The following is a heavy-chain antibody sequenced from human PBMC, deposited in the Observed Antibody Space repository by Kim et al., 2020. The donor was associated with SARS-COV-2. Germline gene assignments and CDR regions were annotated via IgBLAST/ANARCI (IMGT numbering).Heavy chain of an antibody. CDR1: GFTFSGSA. CDR2: IRTRTNSYAT. Sequence: GGSLRLSCAASGFTFSGSAIHWVRQASGKGLEWVGLIRTRTNSYATTSAASMKGRFTIARDDSKDTAFLEMNSLKTDDTAVYYCTPGTSPWFGLGDSWGQGTLVTVSS. D-gene: IGHD3-10*01. V-gene: IGHV3-73*01. J-gene: IGHJ4*02. CDR3: TPGTSPWFGLGDS.